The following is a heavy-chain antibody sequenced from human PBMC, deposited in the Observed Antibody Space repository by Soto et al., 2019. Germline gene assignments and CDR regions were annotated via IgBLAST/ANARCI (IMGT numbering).Heavy chain of an antibody. CDR1: GGTVSRYT. CDR2: NIPILGIT. J-gene: IGHJ1*01. V-gene: IGHV1-69*08. Sequence: QVQLVQSGAEVKKPGSSVKVSCKASGGTVSRYTIIWVQQAPGQGLEWMGRNIPILGITNYAQKFQGRVTITADKSTSTDYMELSSLISEDTAVYYCARDYYYDSSGYLEYFQHWGQGTLGTVSS. D-gene: IGHD3-22*01. CDR3: ARDYYYDSSGYLEYFQH.